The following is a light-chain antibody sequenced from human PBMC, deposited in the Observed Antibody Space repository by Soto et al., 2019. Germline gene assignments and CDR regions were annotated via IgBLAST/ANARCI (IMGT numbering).Light chain of an antibody. CDR1: QSVTSN. CDR2: GAS. Sequence: EIVMTQSPATLSVSPGERATLSCRASQSVTSNLAWYQQKPGRAPRLLIYGASTRATGIPARFSGSGSGTEFTLTISNLQSEDFALYYCQHYFSWPYTCGQGTKLEIK. V-gene: IGKV3-15*01. CDR3: QHYFSWPYT. J-gene: IGKJ2*01.